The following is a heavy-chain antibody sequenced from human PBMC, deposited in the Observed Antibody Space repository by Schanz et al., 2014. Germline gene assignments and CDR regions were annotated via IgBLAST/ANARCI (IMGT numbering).Heavy chain of an antibody. D-gene: IGHD3-9*01. V-gene: IGHV1-18*01. CDR2: ISPYNGNT. CDR3: ARVQDDILTGSEYYYGMDV. J-gene: IGHJ6*02. Sequence: QVQLVQSGAEVKKPGASVKVSCKTSGYTFSSYGITWVRQAPGQGLEWMGWISPYNGNTNYAPKVQGRVTVTTDTSTSAVYMELRSLRSDDTAVYYCARVQDDILTGSEYYYGMDVWGQGTTVTVSS. CDR1: GYTFSSYG.